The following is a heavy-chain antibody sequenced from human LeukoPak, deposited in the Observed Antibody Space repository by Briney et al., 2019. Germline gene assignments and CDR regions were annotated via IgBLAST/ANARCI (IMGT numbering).Heavy chain of an antibody. Sequence: GGSLRLSCAASGFTFSSYAMSWVRQAPGKGLEWVSAISGSGGSTYYADSVKGRFTISRDNSKNTLYLQMNSLRAEDTAVYYCAKSGSSSLNYYYGMDVWGQGTTVTVSS. J-gene: IGHJ6*02. CDR2: ISGSGGST. CDR1: GFTFSSYA. V-gene: IGHV3-23*01. D-gene: IGHD6-6*01. CDR3: AKSGSSSLNYYYGMDV.